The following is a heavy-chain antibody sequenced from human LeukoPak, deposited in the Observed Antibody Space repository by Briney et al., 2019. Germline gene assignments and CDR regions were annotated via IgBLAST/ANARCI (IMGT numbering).Heavy chain of an antibody. CDR1: GYTFTSYY. CDR3: ARAPRPESGTDDRRYHYHYMDV. D-gene: IGHD3-22*01. V-gene: IGHV1-46*01. Sequence: ASVKVSCKASGYTFTSYYIHWVRQAPGQGLEWMGIINPSGGTTSYTQNFQGRVTMTRDTSISTAHMEVRRLRFDDTAVYYCARAPRPESGTDDRRYHYHYMDVWGKGTTVTISS. CDR2: INPSGGTT. J-gene: IGHJ6*03.